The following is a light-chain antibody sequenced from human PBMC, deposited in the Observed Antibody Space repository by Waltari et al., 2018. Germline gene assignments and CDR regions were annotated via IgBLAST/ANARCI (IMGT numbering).Light chain of an antibody. J-gene: IGLJ3*02. CDR1: SGSVSTTSY. CDR2: KAD. CDR3: ALYMGSGIWV. V-gene: IGLV8-61*01. Sequence: QTVVTQEPSLSVSPGGTVTLTCALSSGSVSTTSYATWYQQSPGQAPRTLVYKADSRSSGVPDRFSGSILGNKAALTITGAQADDESDYYCALYMGSGIWVFGVGTKLTVL.